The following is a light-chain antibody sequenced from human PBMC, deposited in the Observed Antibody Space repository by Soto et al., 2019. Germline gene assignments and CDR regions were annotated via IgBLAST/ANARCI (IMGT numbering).Light chain of an antibody. Sequence: EIVLTQSPGTLSLSPGERATLSCRASKSVSSSYLDWYQQKPGQAPRLLIYGASSRATGIPDRFSGSGSGTDFTITISILEPEDFAVYYCQQYGSSQWTFGQGTKVEIK. CDR2: GAS. V-gene: IGKV3-20*01. J-gene: IGKJ1*01. CDR3: QQYGSSQWT. CDR1: KSVSSSY.